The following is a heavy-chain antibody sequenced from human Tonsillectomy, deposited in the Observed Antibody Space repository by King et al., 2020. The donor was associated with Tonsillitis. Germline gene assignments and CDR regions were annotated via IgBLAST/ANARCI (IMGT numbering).Heavy chain of an antibody. CDR1: GYRFTDFW. V-gene: IGHV5-51*01. CDR2: IYPGDSDT. Sequence: VQLVESGAEVKKPGESLKISCKGSGYRFTDFWIGWVRQMPGKGLEWMGIIYPGDSDTRYSPSFQGQVTISADKSISTAYLQWSSLKASDTAMYYCARPVLRFRAVISDAFDIWGQGTMVIVSS. D-gene: IGHD3-10*01. J-gene: IGHJ3*02. CDR3: ARPVLRFRAVISDAFDI.